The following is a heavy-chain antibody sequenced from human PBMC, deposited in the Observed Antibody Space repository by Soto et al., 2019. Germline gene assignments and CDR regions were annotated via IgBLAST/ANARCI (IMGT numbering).Heavy chain of an antibody. V-gene: IGHV1-2*04. CDR2: INPNSGGT. D-gene: IGHD3-16*02. CDR1: DYTFTGYY. CDR3: ARGEYDYIWGSYRSDAFDI. J-gene: IGHJ3*02. Sequence: ASVKVSCKASDYTFTGYYMHWVRQAPGQGLEWMGWINPNSGGTNYAQKFQGWVTMTRDTSISTAYMELSRLRSDDTAVYYCARGEYDYIWGSYRSDAFDIWGQGTMVTVSS.